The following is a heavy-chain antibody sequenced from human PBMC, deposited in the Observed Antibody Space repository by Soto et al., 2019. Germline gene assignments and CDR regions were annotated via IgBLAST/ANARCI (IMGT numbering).Heavy chain of an antibody. D-gene: IGHD6-19*01. CDR1: GFTFSSYA. Sequence: EVQLLESGGGLVQPGGSLRLSCAASGFTFSSYAMSWVRQAPGKGLEWVSAISVSGGSTYYADSVKGRFTISRDNSKNTLYLHMNRLRAEDTAVDYCAKASFEQWLVSDSWGQGTLVTVSS. CDR2: ISVSGGST. CDR3: AKASFEQWLVSDS. J-gene: IGHJ4*02. V-gene: IGHV3-23*01.